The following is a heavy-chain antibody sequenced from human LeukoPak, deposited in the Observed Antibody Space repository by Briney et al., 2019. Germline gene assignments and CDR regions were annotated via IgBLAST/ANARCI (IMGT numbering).Heavy chain of an antibody. CDR1: GFTFSDYY. CDR3: AKDFVYGSRFPRPLDY. J-gene: IGHJ4*02. D-gene: IGHD3-3*01. V-gene: IGHV3-23*01. CDR2: ISNGGTNT. Sequence: GGSLRLSCAASGFTFSDYYMSWIRQAPGRGLEWVSGISNGGTNTYYTDSVKGRFTISRDNSRNTLYLQMNSLRADDTARYYCAKDFVYGSRFPRPLDYWGQGTLVTVSS.